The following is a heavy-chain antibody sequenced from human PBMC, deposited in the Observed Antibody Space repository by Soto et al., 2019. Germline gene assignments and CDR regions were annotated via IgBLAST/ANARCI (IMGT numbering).Heavy chain of an antibody. D-gene: IGHD4-17*01. V-gene: IGHV4-30-2*01. J-gene: IGHJ5*02. CDR2: IYHSGST. CDR3: ARDGYGGKHNWFDP. Sequence: QLQLQESGSGLVKPSQTLSLTCAVSGGSISSGGYSWSWIRQPPGKGLEWIWYIYHSGSTYYNPSLNSRVTISVDRSKNQFSLKLSSVTAADTAVYYCARDGYGGKHNWFDPWGQGTLVTVSS. CDR1: GGSISSGGYS.